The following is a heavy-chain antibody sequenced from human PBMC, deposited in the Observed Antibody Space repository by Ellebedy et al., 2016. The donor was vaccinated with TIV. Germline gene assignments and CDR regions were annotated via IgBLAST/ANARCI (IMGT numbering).Heavy chain of an antibody. J-gene: IGHJ4*02. CDR1: GGSINSSNW. Sequence: SETLSLTCAVSGGSINSSNWWRWVRQPPGKGLEWIGEIYDSGSTNYNPSLKSRFTISVEKSKNQFSLKLGSVTAADTALYDCARRGGSSSWYEDLLYFEYWGRGTLVTVSS. D-gene: IGHD6-13*01. CDR2: IYDSGST. CDR3: ARRGGSSSWYEDLLYFEY. V-gene: IGHV4-4*02.